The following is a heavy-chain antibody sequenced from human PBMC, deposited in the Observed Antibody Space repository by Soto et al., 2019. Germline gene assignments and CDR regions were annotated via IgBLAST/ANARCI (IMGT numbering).Heavy chain of an antibody. D-gene: IGHD3-10*01. CDR1: GYTFTSYG. V-gene: IGHV1-18*01. CDR2: ISAYNRNT. Sequence: ASVKVSCKASGYTFTSYGISWVRQAPGQGLEWMGWISAYNRNTNYAQEFQGRVTMTRDTSTSTAYMELSSLRSEDTAIYFCARGQAGGSGSFYYYFDYWGQGTPVTVSS. CDR3: ARGQAGGSGSFYYYFDY. J-gene: IGHJ4*02.